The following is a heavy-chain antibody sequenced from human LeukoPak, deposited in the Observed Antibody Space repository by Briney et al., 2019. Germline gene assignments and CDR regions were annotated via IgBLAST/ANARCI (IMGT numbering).Heavy chain of an antibody. CDR1: GYTFTSYG. CDR3: ARGYTTVSITIFGVVSDAFDI. V-gene: IGHV1-18*01. CDR2: ISAYNGNT. J-gene: IGHJ3*02. Sequence: GASVKVSRKASGYTFTSYGISWVRHAPAQGREGMGWISAYNGNTNYAQNLQGRDTMPTETSPSTAYMELRSARYDNTGVFICARGYTTVSITIFGVVSDAFDIWGQGTMVTVSS. D-gene: IGHD3-3*01.